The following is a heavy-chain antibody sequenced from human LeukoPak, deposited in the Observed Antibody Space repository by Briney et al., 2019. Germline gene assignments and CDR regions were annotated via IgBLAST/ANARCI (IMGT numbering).Heavy chain of an antibody. CDR2: IKQDGSEK. CDR1: GFTFSTYW. J-gene: IGHJ4*02. V-gene: IGHV3-7*01. Sequence: GGSLRLSCVGSGFTFSTYWMSWVRQAPGKGLEWVAHIKQDGSEKYFVDSVKGRFTISRDNAKNSVFLEMNRLRAEDTAVYYCVRDWGYDSSGYWQKYFDTWGQGTLVTVSS. CDR3: VRDWGYDSSGYWQKYFDT. D-gene: IGHD3-22*01.